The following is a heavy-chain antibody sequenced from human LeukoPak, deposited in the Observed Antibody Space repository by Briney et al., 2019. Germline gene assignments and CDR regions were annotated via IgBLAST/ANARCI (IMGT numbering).Heavy chain of an antibody. V-gene: IGHV3-15*01. CDR2: IKSKTDGGTT. J-gene: IGHJ4*02. D-gene: IGHD5-18*01. CDR1: GFTFDDYA. Sequence: PGRSLRLSCAASGFTFDDYAMHWVRQAPGKGLEWVGRIKSKTDGGTTDYAAPVKGRFTISRDDSKNTLYLQMNSLKTEDTAVYYCTTEGYSYGYGWYYFDYWGQGTLVTVSS. CDR3: TTEGYSYGYGWYYFDY.